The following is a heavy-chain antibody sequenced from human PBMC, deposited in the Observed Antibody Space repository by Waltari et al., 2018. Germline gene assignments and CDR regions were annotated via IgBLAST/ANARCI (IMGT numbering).Heavy chain of an antibody. CDR3: VQEYGSGSYYIGGVY. J-gene: IGHJ4*02. Sequence: QVQLVESGGGVVQPGGSLRLSCAASGFTFSSYGMHWVRQAPGKGLEWVAFIRYDGSNKYYADSVKGRFTISRDNSKNTLYLQMNSLRAEDTAVYYCVQEYGSGSYYIGGVYWGQGTLVTVSS. D-gene: IGHD3-10*01. V-gene: IGHV3-30*02. CDR1: GFTFSSYG. CDR2: IRYDGSNK.